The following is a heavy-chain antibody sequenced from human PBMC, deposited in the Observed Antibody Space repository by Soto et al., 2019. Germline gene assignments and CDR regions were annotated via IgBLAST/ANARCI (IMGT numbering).Heavy chain of an antibody. CDR3: AEDPYDCRSGYPSFYY. Sequence: PGGSLRLSCAASGFTFSSYGMHWVRQAPGKGLEWVAVISYDGSNKYYADSVKGRFTISRDNSKNTLYLQMNSLRAEDTAVYYCAEDPYDCRSGYPSFYYWGQGTLVTVSS. CDR1: GFTFSSYG. CDR2: ISYDGSNK. J-gene: IGHJ4*02. D-gene: IGHD3-3*01. V-gene: IGHV3-30*18.